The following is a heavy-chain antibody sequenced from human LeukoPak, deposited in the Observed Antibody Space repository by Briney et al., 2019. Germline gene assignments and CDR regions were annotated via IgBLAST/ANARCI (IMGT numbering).Heavy chain of an antibody. CDR1: GFTVSSNY. V-gene: IGHV3-53*04. D-gene: IGHD5-12*01. CDR3: ARALDIVATITPIDY. Sequence: GGSLRLSCAASGFTVSSNYMSWVRQAPGKGLEWVSVIYSGGSTYYADSVKGRFTISRHNSKNTLYLQMNSLRAEDTAVYYCARALDIVATITPIDYWGQGTLVTVSS. J-gene: IGHJ4*02. CDR2: IYSGGST.